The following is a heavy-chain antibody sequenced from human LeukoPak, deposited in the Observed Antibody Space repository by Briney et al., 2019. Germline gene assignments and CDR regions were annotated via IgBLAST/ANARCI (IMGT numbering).Heavy chain of an antibody. J-gene: IGHJ5*02. CDR3: ARQAYSSNLGWFDP. CDR2: IYNSGST. CDR1: GFTFSSHAM. D-gene: IGHD6-13*01. V-gene: IGHV4-38-2*01. Sequence: GSLRLSCAASGFTFSSHAMSWIRQPPGKGLEWIGNIYNSGSTYYNPSLKSRVTISVDTSKNQFSLKLSSVTAADTAVYYCARQAYSSNLGWFDPWGQGTLVTVSS.